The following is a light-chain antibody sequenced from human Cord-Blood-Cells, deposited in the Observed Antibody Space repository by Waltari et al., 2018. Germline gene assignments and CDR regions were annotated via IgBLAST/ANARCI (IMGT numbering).Light chain of an antibody. J-gene: IGKJ4*01. V-gene: IGKV1-33*01. CDR1: QYINNY. Sequence: DIQMTQSPSSLSASVGDRVTITYQASQYINNYLNWYQQKPGKAPKLLIYDASNFETGVPSRFSGSGSVTDFTFTISSLQPEDIATYYCQQYDNLPLTFGGGTKVEIK. CDR2: DAS. CDR3: QQYDNLPLT.